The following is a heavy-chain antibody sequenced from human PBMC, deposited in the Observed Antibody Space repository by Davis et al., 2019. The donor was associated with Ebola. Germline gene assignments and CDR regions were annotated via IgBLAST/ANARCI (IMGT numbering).Heavy chain of an antibody. Sequence: AASVKVSCKASGYTFTNYGITWVRQAPGQGLEWMGWINPHNGNTNYAQNVQGRVTMTTDTSTSTAYLELRSLRSDDTAVYYRARFERVDYDILTGYYNYYYGMDVWGKGTTVTVSS. J-gene: IGHJ6*04. V-gene: IGHV1-18*04. CDR3: ARFERVDYDILTGYYNYYYGMDV. D-gene: IGHD3-9*01. CDR2: INPHNGNT. CDR1: GYTFTNYG.